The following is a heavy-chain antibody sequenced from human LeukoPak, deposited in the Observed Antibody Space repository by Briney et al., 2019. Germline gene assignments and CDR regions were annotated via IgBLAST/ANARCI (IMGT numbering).Heavy chain of an antibody. J-gene: IGHJ4*02. CDR3: AKDLLRLGESPDY. D-gene: IGHD3-16*01. CDR1: GFTFSSYG. Sequence: GGSLRLSXAASGFTFSSYGMHWVRQAPGKGLEWVAVIWYDGSNKYYADSVKGRFTISRDNSKNTLYLQMNSLRAEDTAVYYCAKDLLRLGESPDYWGQGTLVTVSS. CDR2: IWYDGSNK. V-gene: IGHV3-33*06.